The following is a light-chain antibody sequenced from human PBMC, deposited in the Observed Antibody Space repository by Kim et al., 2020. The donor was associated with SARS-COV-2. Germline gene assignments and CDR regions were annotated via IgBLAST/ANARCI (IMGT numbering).Light chain of an antibody. CDR2: KVS. CDR3: MQGTHWPPFT. J-gene: IGKJ2*01. V-gene: IGKV2-30*02. CDR1: QSLVHSDGNIY. Sequence: DVVMTQSPLSLPVTLGQPASISCRSSQSLVHSDGNIYLNWFQQRPGQSPRRLIYKVSNRDSGVPDRFSGSGSGTDFTLKISRVEAEDVGVYYCMQGTHWPPFTFGQGNKLEI.